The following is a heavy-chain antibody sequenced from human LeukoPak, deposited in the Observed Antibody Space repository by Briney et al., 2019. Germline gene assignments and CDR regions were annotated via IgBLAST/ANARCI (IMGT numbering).Heavy chain of an antibody. D-gene: IGHD1-1*01. Sequence: PGGSLRLSCAASGFSFHEQDIHWVRKAPGKGLEWVSLISGDGGNKHYADSVKGRFTISRDNSKNLLSLQMNSLRGDDTAFYYCAKRSGSPHNFDYWGQGALVTVSS. CDR1: GFSFHEQD. J-gene: IGHJ4*02. CDR3: AKRSGSPHNFDY. CDR2: ISGDGGNK. V-gene: IGHV3-43*02.